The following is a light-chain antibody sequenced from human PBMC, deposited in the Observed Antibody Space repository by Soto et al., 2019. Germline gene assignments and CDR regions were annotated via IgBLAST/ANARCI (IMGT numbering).Light chain of an antibody. CDR1: QGVGSD. CDR3: QQYHGLPVP. J-gene: IGKJ4*01. Sequence: EKWISQSPATLSESTGDSATLSCRASQGVGSDLAWYQQKTGQAPRLVIYDIITRTTGVPTRISGSGSGTEFTLTIRSLQSGDFAVYYCQQYHGLPVPVGGGTKV. V-gene: IGKV3D-15*01. CDR2: DII.